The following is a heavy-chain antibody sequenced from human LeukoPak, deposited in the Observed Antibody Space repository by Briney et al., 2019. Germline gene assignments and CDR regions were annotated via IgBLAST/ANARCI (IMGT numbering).Heavy chain of an antibody. D-gene: IGHD3-3*01. CDR2: ISGSGGST. Sequence: PGGSLRLSCAASGFTFGSYAMSWVRQAPGKGLEWVSAISGSGGSTYYADSVKGRFTISRDNSKNTLYLQMNSLRAEDTAVYYCAKDYDFWSGYLDYWGQGTLVTVSS. CDR3: AKDYDFWSGYLDY. V-gene: IGHV3-23*01. J-gene: IGHJ4*02. CDR1: GFTFGSYA.